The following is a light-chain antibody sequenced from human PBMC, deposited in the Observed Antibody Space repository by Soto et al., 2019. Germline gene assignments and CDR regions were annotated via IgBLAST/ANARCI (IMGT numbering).Light chain of an antibody. CDR2: DAY. Sequence: EVVLTQSPVTLSLSPGERATLSCRASRSFRGLLAWYQQKPGQAPRLLIYDAYNRATGIPPRFSGSGSGTDFTLTISSLEPEDSAVYYCQQRSNWPLTFGGGTKVDIK. V-gene: IGKV3-11*01. CDR3: QQRSNWPLT. CDR1: RSFRGL. J-gene: IGKJ4*01.